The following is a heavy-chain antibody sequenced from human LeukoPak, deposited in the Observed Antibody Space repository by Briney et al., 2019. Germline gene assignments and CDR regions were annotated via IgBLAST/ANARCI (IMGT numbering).Heavy chain of an antibody. Sequence: ASVKVSCKASGYTFTGYYMHWVRQAPGQGLEWMGWINPNSGGINYAQKFQGRVTMTRDTSISTAYMELSRLRSDDTAVYYCARQATSSSWYYDAFDIWGQGTMVTVSS. V-gene: IGHV1-2*02. CDR2: INPNSGGI. CDR1: GYTFTGYY. J-gene: IGHJ3*02. D-gene: IGHD6-13*01. CDR3: ARQATSSSWYYDAFDI.